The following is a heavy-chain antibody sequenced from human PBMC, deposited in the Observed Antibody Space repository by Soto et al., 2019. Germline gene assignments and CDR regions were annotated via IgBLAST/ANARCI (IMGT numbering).Heavy chain of an antibody. D-gene: IGHD3-10*01. V-gene: IGHV1-18*01. CDR1: GYTFTSYG. CDR2: ISAYNGNT. CDR3: AKDQNYGSVLFV. Sequence: ASVKVSCKASGYTFTSYGISWVRQAPGQGLEWMGWISAYNGNTNYAQKHQGRVTMTTDTSTSTAYMEMRSLRSDDTAVYYCAKDQNYGSVLFVWGQGTLVTVSS. J-gene: IGHJ3*01.